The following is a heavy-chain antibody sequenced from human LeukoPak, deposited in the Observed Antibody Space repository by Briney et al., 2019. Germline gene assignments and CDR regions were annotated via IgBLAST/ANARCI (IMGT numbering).Heavy chain of an antibody. J-gene: IGHJ5*02. CDR1: GITFSSYG. CDR2: ISSTASTI. D-gene: IGHD4-17*01. V-gene: IGHV3-48*04. Sequence: PGGSLRLSCAASGITFSSYGMNWVRQAPGKGLEWASYISSTASTIYYADSVKGRFTIPRDNAKNSLFLQMNSLRAEDTAVYYCARDVTYYGAHWFDPWGQGTLVTVSS. CDR3: ARDVTYYGAHWFDP.